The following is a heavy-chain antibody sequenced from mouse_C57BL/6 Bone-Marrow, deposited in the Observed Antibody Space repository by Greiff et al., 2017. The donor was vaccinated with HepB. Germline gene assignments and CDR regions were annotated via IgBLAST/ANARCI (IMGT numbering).Heavy chain of an antibody. CDR1: GYTFTSYW. CDR2: IHPNSGST. Sequence: QVQLQQPGAELVKPGASVKLSCKASGYTFTSYWMHWVKQRPGQGLEWIGMIHPNSGSTNYNEKFKSKATLTVDKSSSTAYMQLSSLTSEDSAVYYCARGRGRQLRLPFAYWGQGTLVTVSA. V-gene: IGHV1-64*01. D-gene: IGHD3-2*02. CDR3: ARGRGRQLRLPFAY. J-gene: IGHJ3*01.